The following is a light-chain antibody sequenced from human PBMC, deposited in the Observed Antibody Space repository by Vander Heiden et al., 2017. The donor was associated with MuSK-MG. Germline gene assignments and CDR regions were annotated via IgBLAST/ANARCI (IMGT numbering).Light chain of an antibody. CDR3: AAWDDSLNGDG. J-gene: IGLJ1*01. CDR2: SNN. V-gene: IGLV1-44*01. CDR1: SSNIGSNT. Sequence: QSVLTQPPSASGTPGQRVTIACSGSSSNIGSNTVNWYQQLPGTAPKLLIYSNNQRPSGVPDRFSGSKSGTSASLDISGLQSEDEADYYGAAWDDSLNGDGFGTGTKVTVL.